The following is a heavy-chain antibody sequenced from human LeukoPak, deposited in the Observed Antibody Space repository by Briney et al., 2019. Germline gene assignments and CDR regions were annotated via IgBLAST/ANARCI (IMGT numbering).Heavy chain of an antibody. Sequence: EASVKVSCKASGYTFTSYGISWVRQAPGQGLEWMGWISAYNGNTNYAQKLQGRVTMTTDTSMSTAYMELRSLRSDDTAVYYCARDLAAVAGLDYFDYWGQGTLVTVSS. J-gene: IGHJ4*02. CDR2: ISAYNGNT. CDR1: GYTFTSYG. D-gene: IGHD6-19*01. V-gene: IGHV1-18*01. CDR3: ARDLAAVAGLDYFDY.